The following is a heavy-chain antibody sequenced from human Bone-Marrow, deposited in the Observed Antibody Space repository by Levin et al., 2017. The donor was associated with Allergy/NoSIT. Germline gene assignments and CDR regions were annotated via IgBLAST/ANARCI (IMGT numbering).Heavy chain of an antibody. J-gene: IGHJ6*02. D-gene: IGHD3-22*01. CDR1: GASISSNDYY. Sequence: PSETLSLTCTVSGASISSNDYYWGWIRQPPGKGLEWIGYIYSSGNTHYNPSLKSRVTMSLDASKNQISLKLNSVTAADTAVYYCARDRDYYDSSGYDIVYYGMDVWGQGTTVTVSS. V-gene: IGHV4-30-4*01. CDR3: ARDRDYYDSSGYDIVYYGMDV. CDR2: IYSSGNT.